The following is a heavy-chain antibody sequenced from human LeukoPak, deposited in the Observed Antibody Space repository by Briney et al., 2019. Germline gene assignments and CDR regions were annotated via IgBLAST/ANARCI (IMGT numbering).Heavy chain of an antibody. J-gene: IGHJ4*02. CDR3: AKDHPSQNAEVIYEAYYFDY. CDR1: GFTFSSYG. CDR2: IRYDGSNK. Sequence: PGRSLRLSCAASGFTFSSYGMHWVRQAPGKGLEWVAFIRYDGSNKYYADSVKGRFTISRDNSKNTLYLQMNSLRAEDTAVYYCAKDHPSQNAEVIYEAYYFDYWGQGTLVTVSS. D-gene: IGHD2/OR15-2a*01. V-gene: IGHV3-30*02.